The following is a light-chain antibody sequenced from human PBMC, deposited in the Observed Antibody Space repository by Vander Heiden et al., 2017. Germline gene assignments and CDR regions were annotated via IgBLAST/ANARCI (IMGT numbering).Light chain of an antibody. CDR2: EVS. J-gene: IGLJ1*01. V-gene: IGLV2-8*01. Sequence: QSALTQPPSASGSPGQSVTISCTGTSSDVGGYNYVPWYPQHPGKAPKLMIYEVSKRPSGVPDRFSGSKCGNTASLTVSGLQAEDEADYYCSSYAGSSYVFGTGTKVTVL. CDR3: SSYAGSSYV. CDR1: SSDVGGYNY.